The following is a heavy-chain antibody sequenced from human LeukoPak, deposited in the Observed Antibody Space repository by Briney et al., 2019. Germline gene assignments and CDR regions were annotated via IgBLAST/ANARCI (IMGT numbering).Heavy chain of an antibody. CDR2: INPNSGGT. V-gene: IGHV1-2*02. CDR3: ARGGHHRGYSGYDYPDY. D-gene: IGHD5-12*01. Sequence: APVKVSCKACGYTFTGYYMHWVRQAPGQGLEWMGWINPNSGGTNYAQKFQGRVTMTRDTSISTAYMELSRLRSDDTAVYYCARGGHHRGYSGYDYPDYWGQGTLVTVSS. CDR1: GYTFTGYY. J-gene: IGHJ4*02.